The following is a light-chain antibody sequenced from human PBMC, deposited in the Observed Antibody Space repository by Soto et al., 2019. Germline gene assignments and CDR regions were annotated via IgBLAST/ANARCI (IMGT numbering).Light chain of an antibody. CDR2: YSS. J-gene: IGKJ1*01. V-gene: IGKV3D-15*01. CDR3: QQYAYWPET. CDR1: QSVRTN. Sequence: EVMMTQFPDTVSVTPGETVTLSCGASQSVRTNLAWYQQRPGQAPRLLIHYSSTRASDIPARFSGSGSGTNFTHAISSLQSEDFAVYYCQQYAYWPETFGQGTKVDIK.